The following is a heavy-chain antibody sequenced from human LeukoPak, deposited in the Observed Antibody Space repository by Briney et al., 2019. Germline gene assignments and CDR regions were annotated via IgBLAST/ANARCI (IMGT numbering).Heavy chain of an antibody. CDR3: ARVDGGYSGYDY. J-gene: IGHJ4*02. CDR1: GFTFSSYW. Sequence: PGGSLRLSCAASGFTFSSYWMHWVRQAPGKGLVWVSRINSDGSSTSYADSVKGRFTISRDNAKNTLYLQMNSLRAEDTAAYYCARVDGGYSGYDYWGQGTLVTVSS. CDR2: INSDGSST. D-gene: IGHD5-12*01. V-gene: IGHV3-74*01.